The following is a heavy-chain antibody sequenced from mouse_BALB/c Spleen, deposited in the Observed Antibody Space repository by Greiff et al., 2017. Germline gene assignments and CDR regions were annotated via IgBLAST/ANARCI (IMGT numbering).Heavy chain of an antibody. Sequence: VQLQQPGAELVRPGASVKLSCKASGYTFNSYWINWVKQRPGQGLEWIGNIYPSDSYTNYNQKFKDKATLTVDKSSSTAYMQLSSPTSEDSAVYYCTREGDYDDAMDYWGQGTSVTVSS. J-gene: IGHJ4*01. D-gene: IGHD2-4*01. V-gene: IGHV1-69*02. CDR3: TREGDYDDAMDY. CDR1: GYTFNSYW. CDR2: IYPSDSYT.